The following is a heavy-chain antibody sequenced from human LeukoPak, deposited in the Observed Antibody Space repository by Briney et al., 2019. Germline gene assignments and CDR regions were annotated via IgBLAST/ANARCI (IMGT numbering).Heavy chain of an antibody. CDR3: AKNGDRGAYCTGGTCYPYFYYYMDV. CDR2: ISGSGGST. V-gene: IGHV3-23*01. J-gene: IGHJ6*03. D-gene: IGHD2-15*01. CDR1: GFTFSSYA. Sequence: GGSLRLSCAASGFTFSSYAMTWVRQAPGKGLEWVSSISGSGGSTYYADSVKGRFTISRDNSKNTLYLQMNSLRAEDTAIYYCAKNGDRGAYCTGGTCYPYFYYYMDVWGKGTTVTI.